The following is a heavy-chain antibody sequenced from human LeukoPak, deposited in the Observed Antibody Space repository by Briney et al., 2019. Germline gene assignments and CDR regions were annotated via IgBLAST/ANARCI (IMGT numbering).Heavy chain of an antibody. D-gene: IGHD3-3*01. CDR3: ARGLYYDFWSGYYIYYYMDV. Sequence: PSETLSLTCTVSGGSISSGGYYWSWIRQHPGKGLEWIGYIYYSGSTYYNPSLKSRVTISVDTSKNQSSLKLSSVTSADTAVYYCARGLYYDFWSGYYIYYYMDVWGKGTTVTVSS. CDR2: IYYSGST. CDR1: GGSISSGGYY. V-gene: IGHV4-31*03. J-gene: IGHJ6*03.